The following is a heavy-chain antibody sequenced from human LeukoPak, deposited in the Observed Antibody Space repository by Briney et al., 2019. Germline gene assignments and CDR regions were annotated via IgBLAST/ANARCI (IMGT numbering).Heavy chain of an antibody. CDR2: IYYSGST. V-gene: IGHV4-39*01. CDR1: GGSISSSSYY. Sequence: SETLSLTCTVSGGSISSSSYYWGWIRQPPGKGLEWIGSIYYSGSTYYNPSLKSRVTISVDTSKNQFSLKLSSVTAADTAVYYCARGVSRSGSYYYGAFDIWGQGTMVTVSS. D-gene: IGHD1-26*01. J-gene: IGHJ3*02. CDR3: ARGVSRSGSYYYGAFDI.